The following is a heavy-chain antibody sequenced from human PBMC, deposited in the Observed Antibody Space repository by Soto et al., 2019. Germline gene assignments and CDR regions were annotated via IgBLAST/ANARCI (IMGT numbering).Heavy chain of an antibody. D-gene: IGHD2-8*02. CDR3: ARGGGVYYFDY. V-gene: IGHV4-59*02. Sequence: SETLSLTCTVSGGSVSSYYWSWIRQPPGKGLEWIGYIYYSGITDYNPSLKSRVTISVDTSKSQFSLKLSSVTAADTAVYYCARGGGVYYFDYWGQGTLVTVS. J-gene: IGHJ4*02. CDR2: IYYSGIT. CDR1: GGSVSSYY.